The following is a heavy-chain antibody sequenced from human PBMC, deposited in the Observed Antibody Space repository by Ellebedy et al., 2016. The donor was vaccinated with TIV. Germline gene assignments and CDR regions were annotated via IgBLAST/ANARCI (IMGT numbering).Heavy chain of an antibody. Sequence: SETLSLTCTVSGASISSSSYYWGWVRQPPGKGLEWIGSISYSGSTYYNPSLKSRVTISVDTSKNQFSLKLSSVTAADTAVYYCARGGMGAPRARMRYYFDYWGQGTLVTVSS. CDR1: GASISSSSYY. D-gene: IGHD1-26*01. J-gene: IGHJ4*02. CDR3: ARGGMGAPRARMRYYFDY. V-gene: IGHV4-39*01. CDR2: ISYSGST.